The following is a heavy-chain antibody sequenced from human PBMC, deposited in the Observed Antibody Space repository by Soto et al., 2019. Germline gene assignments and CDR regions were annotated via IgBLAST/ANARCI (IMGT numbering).Heavy chain of an antibody. CDR3: AKDRVGGVPDAFDI. Sequence: XGSMGLSCAASGFTSTNYVMNWVRQAQGKGLEWVSSISGSGTTTFYADSVKGRFIISRDNSKNTLYLQMNSLRAEDTALYYCAKDRVGGVPDAFDIWGQGTMVTV. V-gene: IGHV3-23*01. CDR1: GFTSTNYV. J-gene: IGHJ3*02. CDR2: ISGSGTTT. D-gene: IGHD2-8*01.